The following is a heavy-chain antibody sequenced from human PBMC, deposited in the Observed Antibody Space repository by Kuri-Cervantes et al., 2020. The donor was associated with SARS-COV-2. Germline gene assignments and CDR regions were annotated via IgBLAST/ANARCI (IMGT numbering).Heavy chain of an antibody. Sequence: SETLSLTCTVSGGSISSGSYYWSWIRQPAGKGLEWIGRIYTSGSTNYNPSLKSRVTISVDTSKNQFSLKLSSVTAADTAVYYCARGTVGAPGGGMDVWGQGTTVTSP. V-gene: IGHV4-61*02. CDR1: GGSISSGSYY. D-gene: IGHD1-26*01. CDR3: ARGTVGAPGGGMDV. CDR2: IYTSGST. J-gene: IGHJ6*02.